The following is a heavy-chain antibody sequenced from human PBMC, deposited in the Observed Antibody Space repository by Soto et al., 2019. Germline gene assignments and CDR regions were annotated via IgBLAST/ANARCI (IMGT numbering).Heavy chain of an antibody. Sequence: EVQLLESGGGLVQPGGSLRLSCAASGFTFSYYAMSWVRQTPGTGLEWVPGISGGGGTTYYADSVKGRFTISRDNSKKTLYLQINSLRAEDTAVYYCAKQAGYSSDPFDYWGQGTLVTVSS. CDR1: GFTFSYYA. D-gene: IGHD6-19*01. CDR2: ISGGGGTT. J-gene: IGHJ4*02. CDR3: AKQAGYSSDPFDY. V-gene: IGHV3-23*01.